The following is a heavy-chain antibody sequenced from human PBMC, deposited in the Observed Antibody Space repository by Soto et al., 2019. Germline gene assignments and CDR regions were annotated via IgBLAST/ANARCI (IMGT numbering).Heavy chain of an antibody. J-gene: IGHJ4*02. V-gene: IGHV4-34*01. CDR2: INHSGST. CDR3: ARNPGYSYGDFEY. D-gene: IGHD5-18*01. CDR1: GGSFSGYY. Sequence: SETLSLTCAVYGGSFSGYYWSWIRQPPGKGLEWIGEINHSGSTNYNPSLKSRVTISVDTSKNQFSLKLSSVTAADTAVYYCARNPGYSYGDFEYWGQGTLVTVSS.